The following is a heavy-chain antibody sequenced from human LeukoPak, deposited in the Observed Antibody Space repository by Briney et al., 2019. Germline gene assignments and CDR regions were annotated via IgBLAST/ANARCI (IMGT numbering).Heavy chain of an antibody. V-gene: IGHV1-2*04. Sequence: VASVKVSCKASGYTFTGYYIHWVRQAPGQGLEWMGWINPNSGGTNYAQKFQGWVTMTRDTSISTAYMELSRLRSDDMAVYYCARGVSSSRFIDYWGQGTLVTVSS. D-gene: IGHD6-13*01. CDR1: GYTFTGYY. CDR2: INPNSGGT. J-gene: IGHJ4*02. CDR3: ARGVSSSRFIDY.